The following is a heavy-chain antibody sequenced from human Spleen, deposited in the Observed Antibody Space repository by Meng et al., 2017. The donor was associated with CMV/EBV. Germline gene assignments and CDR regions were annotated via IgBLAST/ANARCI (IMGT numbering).Heavy chain of an antibody. J-gene: IGHJ3*02. CDR2: INSDGNST. D-gene: IGHD3-10*01. Sequence: GESLKISCAASGFTCSRCWMHWVRQVPGKGLVWVSRINSDGNSTAYGDSVKGRLTISRDQSKNTLYLQMNSLRVEDTAVYYCARDDGFIRGQGTRVTVSS. CDR1: GFTCSRCW. CDR3: ARDDGFI. V-gene: IGHV3-74*01.